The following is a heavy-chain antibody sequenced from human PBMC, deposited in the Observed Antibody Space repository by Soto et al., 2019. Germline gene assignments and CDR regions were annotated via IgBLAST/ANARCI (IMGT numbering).Heavy chain of an antibody. V-gene: IGHV3-64D*08. CDR3: VKADYILGYCYYGMDV. CDR1: GFTFSSYA. CDR2: ISSNGGST. J-gene: IGHJ6*02. Sequence: GGSLRLSCSASGFTFSSYAMHWVRQAPGKGLEYVSAISSNGGSTYYADSVKGRFTISRDNSKNTLYLQMSSLRAEDTAVYYCVKADYILGYCYYGMDVWGQGTTVTVSS. D-gene: IGHD3-16*01.